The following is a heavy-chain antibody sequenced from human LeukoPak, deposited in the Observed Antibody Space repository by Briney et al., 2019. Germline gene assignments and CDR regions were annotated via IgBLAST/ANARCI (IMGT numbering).Heavy chain of an antibody. CDR1: GFTFSSYA. CDR2: ITDTGGDT. V-gene: IGHV3-23*01. CDR3: AKGSASVRPYYFDT. D-gene: IGHD2-15*01. J-gene: IGHJ4*02. Sequence: GGSLRLSCAASGFTFSSYAMSWVRQAPGKGLEWFSAITDTGGDTYHADSVKGRLTISRDNSKNTLSLQMNSLRAEDTAVYYCAKGSASVRPYYFDTWGQGTLVTVSS.